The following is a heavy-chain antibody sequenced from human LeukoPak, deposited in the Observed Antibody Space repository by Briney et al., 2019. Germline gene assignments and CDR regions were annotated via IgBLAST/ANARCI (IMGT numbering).Heavy chain of an antibody. Sequence: GGSLRLSCAASGLTFSTYWMNWVRQAPGKGLEWVANINPDGGERRHVDSVQGRFTISRDNAKNPLYLQMNGLRVEDTAVYYCAEWGPSSNSWGQGTLVTVSA. D-gene: IGHD1-26*01. CDR2: INPDGGER. CDR3: AEWGPSSNS. CDR1: GLTFSTYW. V-gene: IGHV3-7*01. J-gene: IGHJ4*02.